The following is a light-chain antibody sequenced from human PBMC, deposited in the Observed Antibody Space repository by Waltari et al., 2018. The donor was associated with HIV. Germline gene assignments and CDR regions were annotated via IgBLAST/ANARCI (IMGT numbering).Light chain of an antibody. CDR1: SSNIGINA. CDR2: SNN. V-gene: IGLV1-44*01. Sequence: QSVLTQPPSASGTPGQRVTISCSGSSSNIGINAVTWYQQSPGTAPNLRIYSNNQRPSGVPDRFSGSKSGTSASLAISGLQSEDEADYYCAAWDDSLNGLVFGTGTKVTVL. J-gene: IGLJ1*01. CDR3: AAWDDSLNGLV.